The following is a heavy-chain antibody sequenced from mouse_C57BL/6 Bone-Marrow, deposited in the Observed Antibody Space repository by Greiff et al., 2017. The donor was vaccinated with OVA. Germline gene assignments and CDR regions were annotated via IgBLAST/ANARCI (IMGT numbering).Heavy chain of an antibody. J-gene: IGHJ1*03. CDR1: GYTFTDYE. Sequence: LVESGAELVRPGASVTLSCKASGYTFTDYEMHWVKQTPVHGLEWIGAIDPETGGTAYHQKFKGKAILTADKSSSTAYMELRSLTSEDSAVYYCTAYYSNDVGYWYFDVWGTGTTVTVSS. CDR2: IDPETGGT. V-gene: IGHV1-15*01. D-gene: IGHD2-5*01. CDR3: TAYYSNDVGYWYFDV.